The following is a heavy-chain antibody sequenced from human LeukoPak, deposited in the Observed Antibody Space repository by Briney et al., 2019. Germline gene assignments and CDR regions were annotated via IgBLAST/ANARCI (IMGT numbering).Heavy chain of an antibody. CDR3: AEDPAGVGADY. CDR2: ISGSGGST. J-gene: IGHJ4*02. Sequence: GGSLRLSCAASGFTLSFYAMSWVRQAPGKGLEWVSTISGSGGSTYYADSVKGRFTISRDNSKNTLYLQMNSLRAEDTAVYYCAEDPAGVGADYWGQGTLVTVSS. V-gene: IGHV3-23*01. CDR1: GFTLSFYA. D-gene: IGHD1-26*01.